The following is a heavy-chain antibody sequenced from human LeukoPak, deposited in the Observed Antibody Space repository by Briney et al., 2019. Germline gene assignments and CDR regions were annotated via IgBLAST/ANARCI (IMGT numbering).Heavy chain of an antibody. J-gene: IGHJ4*02. CDR3: AKEWDIDY. V-gene: IGHV3-21*05. CDR1: GFTFSSYN. Sequence: GGSLRLSCAASGFTFSSYNMNWVRQAPGKGLEWISHIGSSSSFIYYADSVKDRFTISRDNAKNSLFLQMNSLRAEDTAVYYCAKEWDIDYWGQGTLVTVSS. D-gene: IGHD1-26*01. CDR2: IGSSSSFI.